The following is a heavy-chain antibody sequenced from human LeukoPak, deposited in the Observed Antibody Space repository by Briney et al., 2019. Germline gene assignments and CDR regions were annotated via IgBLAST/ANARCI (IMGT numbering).Heavy chain of an antibody. CDR2: INPSGGST. J-gene: IGHJ4*02. V-gene: IGHV1-46*01. D-gene: IGHD3-3*01. CDR3: ARDLEYYDFWSGPGDY. CDR1: GYTFTSYY. Sequence: GASVKVSCKASGYTFTSYYMHWVRQAPGQGLEWMGIINPSGGSTSYAQKFQGRVTMTRDTSTSTVYMELSSLRSEDTAVYYCARDLEYYDFWSGPGDYWGQGTLVTVSS.